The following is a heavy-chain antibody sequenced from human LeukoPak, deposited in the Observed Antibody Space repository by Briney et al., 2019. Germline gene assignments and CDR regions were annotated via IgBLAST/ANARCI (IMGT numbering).Heavy chain of an antibody. Sequence: QPGGSLRLSCAASGFTFSNFDMHWVRQLTGKGLEWVSGIGPTGDTYYAGSVKGRFTISRENAKNSLYLQMNSLRAGDTAAYYCARGGGFDYWGQGTLVTVSS. V-gene: IGHV3-13*04. CDR2: IGPTGDT. CDR3: ARGGGFDY. J-gene: IGHJ4*02. D-gene: IGHD3-10*01. CDR1: GFTFSNFD.